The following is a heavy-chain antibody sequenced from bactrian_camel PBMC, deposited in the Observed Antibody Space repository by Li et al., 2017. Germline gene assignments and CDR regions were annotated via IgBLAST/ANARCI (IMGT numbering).Heavy chain of an antibody. CDR3: AAKRLCDRFYPRRASVPPSDFGY. CDR1: GFTFGSYM. V-gene: IGHV3S6*01. Sequence: HVQLVESGGALVQPGGSLRPSCTASGFTFGSYMMNWVRQAPGKGLEWVSSILSAGNTYYAGSVKGRFTISRDNANNVVYLQMNRLNPEDTAMYYCAAKRLCDRFYPRRASVPPSDFGYWGQGTQVTVS. D-gene: IGHD4*01. J-gene: IGHJ6*01. CDR2: ILSAGNT.